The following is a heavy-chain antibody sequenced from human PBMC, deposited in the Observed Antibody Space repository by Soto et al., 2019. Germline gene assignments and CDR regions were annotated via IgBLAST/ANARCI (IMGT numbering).Heavy chain of an antibody. CDR1: GGSISSSSYY. CDR3: ARSYCSGGSCYSGQWPGFDY. CDR2: IYYSGST. J-gene: IGHJ4*02. V-gene: IGHV4-39*01. D-gene: IGHD2-15*01. Sequence: SETLSLTCTVSGGSISSSSYYWGWIRQPPGKGLEWIGSIYYSGSTYYNPSLKSRVTISVDTSKNQLSLKLSSVTAADTAVYYCARSYCSGGSCYSGQWPGFDYWGQGTLVTVSS.